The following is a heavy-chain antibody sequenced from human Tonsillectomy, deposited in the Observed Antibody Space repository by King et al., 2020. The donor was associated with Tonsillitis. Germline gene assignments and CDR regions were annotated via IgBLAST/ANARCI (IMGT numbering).Heavy chain of an antibody. CDR3: ARAGGGYNYGYSDHWYDY. V-gene: IGHV4-59*01. J-gene: IGHJ4*02. CDR2: IYYNGNT. CDR1: GGSISNYY. Sequence: QLQESGPGLVKPSETLSLTCTVSGGSISNYYWSWIRQPPGKGLEWIGYIYYNGNTNYNPSLRRRVTISLDTSKNQFSLKLSSVTAADTAVYYCARAGGGYNYGYSDHWYDYWGQGTLVTVSS. D-gene: IGHD5-18*01.